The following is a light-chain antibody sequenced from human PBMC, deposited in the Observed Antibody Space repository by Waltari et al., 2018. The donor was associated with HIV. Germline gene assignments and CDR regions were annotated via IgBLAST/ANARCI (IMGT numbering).Light chain of an antibody. CDR2: ELS. V-gene: IGLV2-14*03. Sequence: QSALTQPASISGSPGQSVTISCTGINSDLQLYDSVSWYQQLPAKAPQLIIFELSVRPSGISHRFSGSKSVNTASLTISGLQAEDEADYYCSSYTVRNTLIFGGGTKLTVL. CDR1: NSDLQLYDS. J-gene: IGLJ2*01. CDR3: SSYTVRNTLI.